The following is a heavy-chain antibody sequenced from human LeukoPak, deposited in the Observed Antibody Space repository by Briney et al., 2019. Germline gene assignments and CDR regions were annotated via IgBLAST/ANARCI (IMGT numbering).Heavy chain of an antibody. J-gene: IGHJ4*02. CDR1: GFTFSSYA. V-gene: IGHV3-30-3*01. CDR3: ARDDKVGNYDY. CDR2: ISYDGSNK. D-gene: IGHD5-12*01. Sequence: PGGSLRLSCAASGFTFSSYAMHWVRQAPGKGLEWVAVISYDGSNKYYADSVKGRFTISRDNSKNTLYLQMNSLRAEDTAVYYCARDDKVGNYDYWGQGTLVTVSS.